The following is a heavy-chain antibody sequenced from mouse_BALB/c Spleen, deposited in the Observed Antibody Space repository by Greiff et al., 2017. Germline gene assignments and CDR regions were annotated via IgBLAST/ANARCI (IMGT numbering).Heavy chain of an antibody. CDR1: GYTFTSYV. CDR3: ARSAYDYGPAWFAY. J-gene: IGHJ3*01. D-gene: IGHD2-4*01. CDR2: INPYNDGT. Sequence: VQLQQSGPELVKPGASVKMSCKASGYTFTSYVMHWVKQKPGQGLEWIGYINPYNDGTKYNEKFKGKATLTSDKSSSTAYMELSSLTSEDSAVYYCARSAYDYGPAWFAYWGQGTLVTVSA. V-gene: IGHV1-14*01.